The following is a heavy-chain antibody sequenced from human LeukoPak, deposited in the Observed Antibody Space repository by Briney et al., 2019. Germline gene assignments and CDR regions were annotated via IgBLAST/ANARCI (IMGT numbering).Heavy chain of an antibody. CDR3: ARVFNDYVWGSYRSAYHFDY. CDR1: GYTFTSYD. J-gene: IGHJ4*02. V-gene: IGHV1-8*03. D-gene: IGHD3-16*02. CDR2: MNPNSGNT. Sequence: ASVKVSCKASGYTFTSYDINWVRQATGQGLEWMGWMNPNSGNTGYAQKFQGRVTITRNTSISTAYMELSSLRSEDTAVYYCARVFNDYVWGSYRSAYHFDYWGQGTLVTVSS.